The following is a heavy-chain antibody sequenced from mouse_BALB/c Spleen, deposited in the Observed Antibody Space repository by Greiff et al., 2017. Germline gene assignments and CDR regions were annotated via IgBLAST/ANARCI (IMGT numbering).Heavy chain of an antibody. D-gene: IGHD2-3*01. V-gene: IGHV5-12-1*01. Sequence: EVMLVESGGGLVKPGGSLKLSCAASGFAFSSYDMSWVRQTPEKRLEWVAYISSGGGSTYYPDTVKGRFTISRDNAKNTLYLQMSSLKSEDTAMYYCARDGYSIRAMDYWGQGTSVTVSS. J-gene: IGHJ4*01. CDR2: ISSGGGST. CDR1: GFAFSSYD. CDR3: ARDGYSIRAMDY.